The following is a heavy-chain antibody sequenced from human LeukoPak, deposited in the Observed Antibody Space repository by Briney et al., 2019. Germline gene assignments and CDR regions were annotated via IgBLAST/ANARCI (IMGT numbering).Heavy chain of an antibody. D-gene: IGHD1-26*01. CDR2: IIPIFGTA. CDR1: GGTFSSYA. J-gene: IGHJ4*02. CDR3: ARGYVGATRISSFDY. Sequence: GSSVKVSCKASGGTFSSYATSWVRQAPGQGLEWMGGIIPIFGTANYAQKFQGRVTITADESTSTAYMELSSLRSEDTAVYYCARGYVGATRISSFDYWGQGTLVTVSS. V-gene: IGHV1-69*01.